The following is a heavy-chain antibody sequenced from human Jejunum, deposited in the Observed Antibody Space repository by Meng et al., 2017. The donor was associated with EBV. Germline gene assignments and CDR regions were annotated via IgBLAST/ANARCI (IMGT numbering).Heavy chain of an antibody. V-gene: IGHV1-24*01. Sequence: VQLVQAGAEVKNPGAAGKVPCKVPGYSLTELSMHWVRQAPGKGLEWMGGFDPEDGETIYAQKFQGRVTMTEDTSTDTAYMELSSLRSADTAVYYCATAHGFTIFGVAYYFDYWGQGTLVTVSS. D-gene: IGHD3-3*01. CDR2: FDPEDGET. CDR1: GYSLTELS. CDR3: ATAHGFTIFGVAYYFDY. J-gene: IGHJ4*02.